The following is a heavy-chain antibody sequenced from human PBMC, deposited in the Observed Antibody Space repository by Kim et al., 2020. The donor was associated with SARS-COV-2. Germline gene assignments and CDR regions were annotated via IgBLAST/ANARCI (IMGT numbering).Heavy chain of an antibody. CDR3: ARDAEGGSSGYYRISRGFGAFDI. CDR1: GFTVSSNY. J-gene: IGHJ3*02. CDR2: IYSGGST. D-gene: IGHD3-22*01. V-gene: IGHV3-66*01. Sequence: GGSLRLSCAASGFTVSSNYMSWVRQAPGKGLEWVSVIYSGGSTYYADSVKGRFTISRDNSKNTLYLQMNSLRAEDTAVYYCARDAEGGSSGYYRISRGFGAFDIWGQGTMVTVSS.